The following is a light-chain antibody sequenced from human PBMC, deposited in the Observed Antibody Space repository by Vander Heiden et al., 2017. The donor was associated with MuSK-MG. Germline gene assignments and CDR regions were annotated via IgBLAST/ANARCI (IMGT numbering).Light chain of an antibody. CDR2: DVS. V-gene: IGLV2-11*01. CDR1: TSDVDDYNY. J-gene: IGLJ2*01. Sequence: QSALTQPRSVSGSPGQSVTISCTGTTSDVDDYNYVSWYQQHPGKAPKLMIYDVSKRPSGVPDRFSASNSGNTASLTISGLQAADEADYYCCSYAGSYTFDVVFGGGTKLTVL. CDR3: CSYAGSYTFDVV.